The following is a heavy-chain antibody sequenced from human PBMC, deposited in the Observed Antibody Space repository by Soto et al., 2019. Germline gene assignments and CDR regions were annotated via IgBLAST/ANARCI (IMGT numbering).Heavy chain of an antibody. CDR1: GFTFSTYS. J-gene: IGHJ5*02. CDR2: IYGSGGGT. CDR3: AKDARVDGYWDFDP. V-gene: IGHV3-23*01. D-gene: IGHD5-12*01. Sequence: GGSLRLSCAASGFTFSTYSMNWVRQAPGKRLEWVSGIYGSGGGTFYADSVKGRFTISRDNSKNTLYLQMNSLRAEDTAVYYCAKDARVDGYWDFDPWGQGTLVTVSS.